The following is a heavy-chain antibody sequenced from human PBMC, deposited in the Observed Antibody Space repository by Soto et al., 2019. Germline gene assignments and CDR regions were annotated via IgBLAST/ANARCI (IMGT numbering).Heavy chain of an antibody. CDR2: INAGSGNT. Sequence: ASVKVSCKASGYTFTRYAMHWVRQAPGQRLEWMGWINAGSGNTKYSQNFQGRVTITRDTSASTAYMELSSLTSEDTAVYYCARGSTPFYYDSSGYYSFDYWGQGTLVTASS. J-gene: IGHJ4*02. CDR3: ARGSTPFYYDSSGYYSFDY. V-gene: IGHV1-3*01. D-gene: IGHD3-22*01. CDR1: GYTFTRYA.